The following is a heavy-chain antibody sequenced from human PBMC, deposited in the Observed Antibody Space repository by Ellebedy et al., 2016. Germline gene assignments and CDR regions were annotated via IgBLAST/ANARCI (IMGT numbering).Heavy chain of an antibody. CDR3: ARGALAGTSRFDY. CDR1: GFIFSKFW. CDR2: IKTDGTYA. J-gene: IGHJ4*02. V-gene: IGHV3-74*01. D-gene: IGHD6-19*01. Sequence: GESLKISXAASGFIFSKFWMHWVRQVPGKGLVWVSRIKTDGTYASYADSVRGRFTISRDNAKNTVYLQMNSLRPEDTAVYNCARGALAGTSRFDYWGQGTLVTVSS.